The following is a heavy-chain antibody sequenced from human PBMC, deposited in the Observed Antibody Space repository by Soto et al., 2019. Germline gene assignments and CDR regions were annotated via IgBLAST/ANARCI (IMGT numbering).Heavy chain of an antibody. Sequence: GGSLRLSCAASGFIFSSYTMNWVRQAPGKGLEWVSSIDTRSIYTYYTDSVKGRFTISRDTAKSSVYLHMNSLRAEDTAVYYCARELLTDYYYYYAMDVWGQGTTVTVSS. D-gene: IGHD3-10*01. CDR3: ARELLTDYYYYYAMDV. J-gene: IGHJ6*02. CDR2: IDTRSIYT. CDR1: GFIFSSYT. V-gene: IGHV3-21*01.